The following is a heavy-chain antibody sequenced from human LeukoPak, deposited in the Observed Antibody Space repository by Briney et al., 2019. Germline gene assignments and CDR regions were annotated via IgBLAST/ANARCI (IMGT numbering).Heavy chain of an antibody. Sequence: SQTLSLTCAISGDGIFTNNVAWNWIRQSPSRGLEWLGRTYYRSKWSFDYAVSVKSRITINADTSKNQFSLQLSSVTPEDTAVYYCARGKYTSFHNSGQGTLVTVSS. D-gene: IGHD6-6*01. CDR1: GDGIFTNNVA. J-gene: IGHJ4*02. CDR2: TYYRSKWSF. V-gene: IGHV6-1*01. CDR3: ARGKYTSFHN.